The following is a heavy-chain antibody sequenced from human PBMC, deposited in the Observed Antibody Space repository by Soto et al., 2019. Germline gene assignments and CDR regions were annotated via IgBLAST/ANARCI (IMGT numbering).Heavy chain of an antibody. V-gene: IGHV4-38-2*01. J-gene: IGHJ5*02. D-gene: IGHD3-10*01. Sequence: PSETLSLTCAVSGYSISSGYYWGWIRQPPGKGLEWIGNIYHSGNTYYNPSLKSRVTMSVDTSKNQFSLKVTSVTAADTAVYYCARGAREMAKIIKSFDPWGQGTLVTVSS. CDR1: GYSISSGYY. CDR2: IYHSGNT. CDR3: ARGAREMAKIIKSFDP.